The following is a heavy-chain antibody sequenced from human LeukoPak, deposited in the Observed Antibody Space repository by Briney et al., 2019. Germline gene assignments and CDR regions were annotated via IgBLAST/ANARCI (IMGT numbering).Heavy chain of an antibody. V-gene: IGHV3-30*02. CDR2: IRYDGSNK. Sequence: GGSLRLSCAASGFTFSSYGMHWVRQAPGKGLEWVAFIRYDGSNKYYADSVKGRFTISRDNSKNTLYLQMNSLRAEDTAVYYCATYGSESFPPDYYYMDVWGKGTTVTVSS. CDR3: ATYGSESFPPDYYYMDV. J-gene: IGHJ6*03. CDR1: GFTFSSYG. D-gene: IGHD3-10*01.